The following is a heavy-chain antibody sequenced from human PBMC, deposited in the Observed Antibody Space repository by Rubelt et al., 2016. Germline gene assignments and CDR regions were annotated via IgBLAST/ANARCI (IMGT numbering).Heavy chain of an antibody. CDR3: ARVKYYDYVWGSYREGPDY. CDR2: INHSGST. CDR1: GGSFSGYY. J-gene: IGHJ4*02. D-gene: IGHD3-16*02. V-gene: IGHV4-34*01. Sequence: GGSFSGYYWSWIRQPPGKGLEWIGEINHSGSTNYNPSLKSRVTISVDTSKNPFSLKLSSVTAADTAVYYCARVKYYDYVWGSYREGPDYWGQGTLVTVSS.